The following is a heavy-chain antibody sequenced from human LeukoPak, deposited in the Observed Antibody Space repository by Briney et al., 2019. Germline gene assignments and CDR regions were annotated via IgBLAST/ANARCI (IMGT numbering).Heavy chain of an antibody. Sequence: PGGSLRLSCAASGFTFSNYNMAWVRQAPGKGLDWVSFITSGSSTIYYADSVKGRFTISRGNAKNSLNLQMNSLRAEDTAVYYCARGGYRFGYVYDYWGQGTLVTVSS. CDR2: ITSGSSTI. D-gene: IGHD5-18*01. V-gene: IGHV3-48*01. J-gene: IGHJ4*02. CDR1: GFTFSNYN. CDR3: ARGGYRFGYVYDY.